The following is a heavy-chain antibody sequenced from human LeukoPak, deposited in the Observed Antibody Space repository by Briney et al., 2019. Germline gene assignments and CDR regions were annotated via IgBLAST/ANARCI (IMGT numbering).Heavy chain of an antibody. Sequence: NPLETLSLTCTVSGGSISSYYWSWIRQPPGKGLEWIGYIYYSGSTNYNPSLKSRVTISVDTSKNQFSLKLSSVTAADTAVYYCARVGGMDYYYYGMDVWGQGTTVTVSS. V-gene: IGHV4-59*01. CDR3: ARVGGMDYYYYGMDV. D-gene: IGHD2-15*01. J-gene: IGHJ6*02. CDR1: GGSISSYY. CDR2: IYYSGST.